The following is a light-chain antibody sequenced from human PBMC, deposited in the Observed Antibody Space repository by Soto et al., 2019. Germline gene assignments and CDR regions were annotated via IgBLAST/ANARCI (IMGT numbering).Light chain of an antibody. CDR1: SSDIGSYKY. CDR2: EVS. J-gene: IGLJ3*02. V-gene: IGLV2-14*01. CDR3: SSYSSGSTLGV. Sequence: QSALTQPASVSGSPGQSITIACTGTSSDIGSYKYVSWYQHHPGKVPQLLIYEVSNRPSGVSSRFSASKSGNTASLTISGLQAADEADYYCSSYSSGSTLGVFGGGTKLTVL.